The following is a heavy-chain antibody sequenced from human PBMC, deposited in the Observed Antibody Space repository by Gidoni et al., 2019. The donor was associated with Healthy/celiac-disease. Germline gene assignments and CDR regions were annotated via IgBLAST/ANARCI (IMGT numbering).Heavy chain of an antibody. Sequence: EVQLVESGGGLVQPGRSLRLSCAASGFTFDAYAMHWVRPAPGKGLEWVSGISWNSGSIGYADSVKGRFTISRDNAKNSLYLQMNSLRAEDTALYYCAKADDCSSTSCYTGPPRDWGQGTLVTVSS. CDR2: ISWNSGSI. CDR1: GFTFDAYA. J-gene: IGHJ4*02. CDR3: AKADDCSSTSCYTGPPRD. V-gene: IGHV3-9*01. D-gene: IGHD2-2*02.